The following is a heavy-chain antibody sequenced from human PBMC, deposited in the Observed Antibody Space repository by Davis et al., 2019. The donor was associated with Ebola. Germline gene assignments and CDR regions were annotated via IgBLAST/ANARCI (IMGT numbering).Heavy chain of an antibody. CDR1: GFTFSSYG. V-gene: IGHV3-33*01. CDR2: IWYDGSNK. CDR3: ARVDENGDTDY. J-gene: IGHJ4*02. D-gene: IGHD4-17*01. Sequence: GGSLRLSCAASGFTFSSYGMHWVRQAPGKGLEWVAVIWYDGSNKYYADSVKGRFTISRDNSKNPLYLQMNSLRAEDTALYYCARVDENGDTDYWGQGTLVTVSS.